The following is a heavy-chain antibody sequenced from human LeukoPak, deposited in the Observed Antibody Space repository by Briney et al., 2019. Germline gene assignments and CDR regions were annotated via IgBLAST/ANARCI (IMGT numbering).Heavy chain of an antibody. Sequence: SETLSLTCTVSGGSISSYYWSWIRQPPGKGLEWIGEINHSGSTNYNPSLKSRVTISVDTSKNQFSLKLSSVTAADTAVYYCARDRLSRYSTGRTDYWGQGTLVTVSS. V-gene: IGHV4-34*01. D-gene: IGHD6-25*01. J-gene: IGHJ4*02. CDR1: GGSISSYY. CDR3: ARDRLSRYSTGRTDY. CDR2: INHSGST.